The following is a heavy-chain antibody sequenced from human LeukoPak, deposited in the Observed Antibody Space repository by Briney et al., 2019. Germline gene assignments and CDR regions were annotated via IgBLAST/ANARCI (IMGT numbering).Heavy chain of an antibody. CDR3: TTEGVGGGAFNI. V-gene: IGHV3-15*01. J-gene: IGHJ3*02. D-gene: IGHD3-3*01. CDR2: IKSKTSGGTT. CDR1: AFTLSTAW. Sequence: GGSLRLPCAASAFTLSTAWMSWVRQAPGKGLEWVGHIKSKTSGGTTDYAAPVKGRFTISRDDSENTLYLQMNSLKTEDTAMYYCTTEGVGGGAFNIWGQGTMVTVSS.